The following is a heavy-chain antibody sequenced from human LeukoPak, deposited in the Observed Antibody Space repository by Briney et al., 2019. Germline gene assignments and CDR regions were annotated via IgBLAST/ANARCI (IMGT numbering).Heavy chain of an antibody. D-gene: IGHD3-22*01. Sequence: SETLSLTSTVSGGSISSYYWSWIRQPAGKGLEWIGRIYTSGSTNYNPSLKSRVTMSVDTSKNQFSLKLSSVTAADTAVYYCAREVSGYYDSSGYYQILYYFDYWGQGTLVTVSS. CDR2: IYTSGST. J-gene: IGHJ4*02. CDR1: GGSISSYY. CDR3: AREVSGYYDSSGYYQILYYFDY. V-gene: IGHV4-4*07.